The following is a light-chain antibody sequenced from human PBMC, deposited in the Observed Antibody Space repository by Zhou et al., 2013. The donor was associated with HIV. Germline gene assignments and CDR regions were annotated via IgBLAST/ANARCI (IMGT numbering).Light chain of an antibody. V-gene: IGKV1-33*01. Sequence: DTQMTQSPSSLSASVGDKVTITCQASQDISTYLNWYHQKPGKAPKLLIYDAPNLAAGVPSRFSGSGSGTHFTFTISSLQPEDIATYYCQQYYDLRTFGQGTRL. CDR3: QQYYDLRT. CDR2: DAP. J-gene: IGKJ5*01. CDR1: QDISTY.